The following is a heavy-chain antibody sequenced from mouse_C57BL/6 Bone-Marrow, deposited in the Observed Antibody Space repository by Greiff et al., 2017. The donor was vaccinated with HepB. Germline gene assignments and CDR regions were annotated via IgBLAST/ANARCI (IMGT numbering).Heavy chain of an antibody. V-gene: IGHV3-8*01. J-gene: IGHJ4*01. Sequence: EVQLKESGPGLAKPSQTLSLTCSVTGYSITSDYWNWIRKFPGNKLEYMGYISYSGSTYYTPSLKSRISITRDTSKNQYYLQLNSVTTEDTATYYCARSRMVTTRYYYAMDYWGQGTSVTVSS. CDR1: GYSITSDY. CDR2: ISYSGST. CDR3: ARSRMVTTRYYYAMDY. D-gene: IGHD2-2*01.